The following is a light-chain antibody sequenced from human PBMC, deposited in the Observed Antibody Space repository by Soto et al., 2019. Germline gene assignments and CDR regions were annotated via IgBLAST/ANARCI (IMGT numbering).Light chain of an antibody. CDR3: SSYADSGNPVL. CDR2: EVS. V-gene: IGLV2-8*01. J-gene: IGLJ2*01. Sequence: QSVLTQPPSASESPGQSVTISCTGASSGVGGYTFVSWYQQFLGRAPKLLLYEVSKRPSGVRDRFSASNSGNTAYLTVSGLQPDDDADYYCSSYADSGNPVLFGGGTKLTVL. CDR1: SSGVGGYTF.